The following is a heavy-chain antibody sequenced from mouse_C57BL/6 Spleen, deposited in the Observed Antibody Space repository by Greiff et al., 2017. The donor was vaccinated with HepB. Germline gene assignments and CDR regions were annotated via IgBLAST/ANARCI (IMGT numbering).Heavy chain of an antibody. V-gene: IGHV1-61*01. Sequence: QVQLKQPGAELVRPGSSVKLSCKASGYTFTSYWMDWVKQRPGQGLEWIGNIYPSDSETHYNQKFKDKATLTVDKSSSTAYMQLSSLTSEDSAVYYCARRRYYGSSSHFDYWGQGTTLTVSS. CDR1: GYTFTSYW. CDR2: IYPSDSET. J-gene: IGHJ2*01. D-gene: IGHD1-1*01. CDR3: ARRRYYGSSSHFDY.